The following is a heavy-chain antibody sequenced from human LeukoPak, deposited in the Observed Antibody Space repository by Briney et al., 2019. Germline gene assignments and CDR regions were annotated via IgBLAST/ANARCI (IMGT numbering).Heavy chain of an antibody. CDR3: ASSLADIVVEY. J-gene: IGHJ4*02. D-gene: IGHD2-2*01. Sequence: SETLSLTCRVSGVSISNSSYYWGWIRQPPGKGLEWIGSIYYSGSTYYNPSLKSRVTKSLDTSKNQFSLRLRSVTAADTAVYYCASSLADIVVEYWGQGTLVTVSS. CDR1: GVSISNSSYY. CDR2: IYYSGST. V-gene: IGHV4-39*01.